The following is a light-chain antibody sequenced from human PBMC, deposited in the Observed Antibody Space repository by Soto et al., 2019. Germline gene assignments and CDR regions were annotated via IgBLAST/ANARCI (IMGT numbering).Light chain of an antibody. CDR1: SSDVGGYNY. V-gene: IGLV2-14*01. CDR2: DVS. J-gene: IGLJ3*02. CDR3: SSYTSSSTLV. Sequence: QSALTQPASVSGSSGESITISCTGTSSDVGGYNYVSWYQQHPGKAPKLMIFDVSNRPSGVSNRFSGSKSGNTASLTISGLQAEDEADYYCSSYTSSSTLVFRGGTKLTVL.